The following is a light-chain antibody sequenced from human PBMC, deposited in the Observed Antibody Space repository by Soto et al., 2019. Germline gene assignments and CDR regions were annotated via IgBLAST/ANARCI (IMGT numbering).Light chain of an antibody. CDR1: QSLLHSNGYNY. CDR2: LGS. V-gene: IGKV2-28*01. CDR3: MQDLQTPRVT. J-gene: IGKJ3*01. Sequence: DIVMTQSPLSLPVTPGEPASISCRSSQSLLHSNGYNYLDWYLQKPGQSPQLLIYLGSNRASGVPDRFSGSRAGTEYTLKISRVEAEDVGVYYCMQDLQTPRVTFGPGTKVDIK.